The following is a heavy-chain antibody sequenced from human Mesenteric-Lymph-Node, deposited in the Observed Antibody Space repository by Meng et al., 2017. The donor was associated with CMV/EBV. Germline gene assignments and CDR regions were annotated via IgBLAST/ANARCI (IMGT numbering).Heavy chain of an antibody. CDR1: GFTFSSYS. J-gene: IGHJ4*02. Sequence: AASGFTFSSYSMSWVRQAPGKGLEWVSCINPTGSYMFYVDAIKGRFTISRDNAKNSLYLQMNSLRAEDTAVYYCAKGRGSGWYLFDYWGQGTLVTVSS. D-gene: IGHD6-19*01. CDR3: AKGRGSGWYLFDY. V-gene: IGHV3-21*04. CDR2: INPTGSYM.